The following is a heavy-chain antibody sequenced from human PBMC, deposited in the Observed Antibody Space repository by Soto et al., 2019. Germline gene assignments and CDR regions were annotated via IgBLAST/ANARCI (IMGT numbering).Heavy chain of an antibody. D-gene: IGHD1-20*01. CDR3: ARERSPGIPAPPISDAFDI. Sequence: GGSLRLSCAASGFIFSTYGMHWVRQAPGKGLEWVAIIWSDGSGKYYADSVKGRFTVSRDNSKNTLYLQMNSLRAEDTAVYYCARERSPGIPAPPISDAFDIWGQGTMVTVSS. CDR1: GFIFSTYG. CDR2: IWSDGSGK. V-gene: IGHV3-33*01. J-gene: IGHJ3*02.